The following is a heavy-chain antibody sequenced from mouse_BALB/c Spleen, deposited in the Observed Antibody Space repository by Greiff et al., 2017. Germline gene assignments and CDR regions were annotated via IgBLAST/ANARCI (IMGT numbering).Heavy chain of an antibody. CDR2: IWAGGST. CDR1: GFSLTSYG. CDR3: ANYYRYDWFAY. Sequence: VKLQQSGPGLVAPSQSLSITCTVSGFSLTSYGVHWVRQPPGKGLEWLGVIWAGGSTNYNSALMSRLSISKDNSKSQVFLKMNSLQTDDTAMYYCANYYRYDWFAYWGQGTLVTVSA. V-gene: IGHV2-9*02. D-gene: IGHD2-14*01. J-gene: IGHJ3*01.